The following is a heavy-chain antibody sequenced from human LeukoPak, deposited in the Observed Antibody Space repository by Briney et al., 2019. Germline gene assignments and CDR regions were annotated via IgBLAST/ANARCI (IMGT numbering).Heavy chain of an antibody. V-gene: IGHV1-2*02. J-gene: IGHJ4*02. CDR1: GYTFTGYY. CDR3: ARDLIYYDSSGEFDY. D-gene: IGHD3-22*01. Sequence: ASVKVSCKASGYTFTGYYMHWVRQAPGQGLEWMGWINPNSGGTNYAQKFQGRVTMTGDTSISTAYMELSRLRSDDTAVYYCARDLIYYDSSGEFDYWGQGTLVTVSS. CDR2: INPNSGGT.